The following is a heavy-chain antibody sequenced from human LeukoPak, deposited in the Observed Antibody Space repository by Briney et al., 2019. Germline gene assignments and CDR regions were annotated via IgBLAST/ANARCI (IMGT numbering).Heavy chain of an antibody. CDR1: GYTFTSYY. CDR3: ARGPRWDPHFDY. J-gene: IGHJ4*02. V-gene: IGHV1-2*02. CDR2: INPNSGDT. Sequence: ASVKVSCKTSGYTFTSYYMHWVRQAPGQGLEWMGWINPNSGDTNSAQKFQGRVTMTRDTSISTAYMELSRLRFDDTAVYYCARGPRWDPHFDYWGQGTLVTVSS. D-gene: IGHD1-26*01.